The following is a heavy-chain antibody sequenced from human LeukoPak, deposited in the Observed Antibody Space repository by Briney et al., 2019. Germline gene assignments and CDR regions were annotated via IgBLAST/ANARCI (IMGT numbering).Heavy chain of an antibody. CDR3: AKEVARPPGLFDY. CDR1: GFTFSSFT. CDR2: ISSNGGST. Sequence: GGSLRLSCATSGFTFSSFTMNWVRQAPGKGLEYVSAISSNGGSTYYADSVKGRFTISRDNSKNTLYLQMNSLRAEDTAVYYCAKEVARPPGLFDYWGQGTLVTVSS. J-gene: IGHJ4*02. V-gene: IGHV3-64*04. D-gene: IGHD2-15*01.